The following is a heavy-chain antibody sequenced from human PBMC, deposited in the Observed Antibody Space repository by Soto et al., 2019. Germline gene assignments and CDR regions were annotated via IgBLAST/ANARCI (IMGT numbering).Heavy chain of an antibody. CDR3: ASDLSRQSRKWFDT. Sequence: QVQLVQSGAEVKEPGASVKVSCRTSGYTFTDHYINWVRQAPGQGPEYMGWIHPNSGDTKYTQRFQVTVTMPRDASISTAYLGPRSLTSADTAVDYRASDLSRQSRKWFDTWGQGTLVTVSS. J-gene: IGHJ5*02. CDR2: IHPNSGDT. V-gene: IGHV1-2*02. CDR1: GYTFTDHY.